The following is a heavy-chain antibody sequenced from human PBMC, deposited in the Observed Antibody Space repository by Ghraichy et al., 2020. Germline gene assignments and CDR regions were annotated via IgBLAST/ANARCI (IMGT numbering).Heavy chain of an antibody. CDR2: INHSGST. V-gene: IGHV4-34*01. D-gene: IGHD3-3*01. CDR3: ARGGRITIFGVVSNNFDY. Sequence: SETLSLTCAVYGGSFSGYYWSWIRQPPGKGLEWIGEINHSGSTNYNPSLKSRVTISVDTSKNQFSLKLSSVTAADTAVYYCARGGRITIFGVVSNNFDYWGQGTLVTVSS. CDR1: GGSFSGYY. J-gene: IGHJ4*02.